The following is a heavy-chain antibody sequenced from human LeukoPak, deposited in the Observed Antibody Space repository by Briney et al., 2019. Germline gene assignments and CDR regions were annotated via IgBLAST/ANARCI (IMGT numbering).Heavy chain of an antibody. J-gene: IGHJ4*02. CDR3: ARRGYDYNKTFDY. CDR2: IYYSGST. D-gene: IGHD4-11*01. V-gene: IGHV4-39*01. Sequence: SETLSLTCTVSGGSISSSSYYWGWIRQPPGKGLEWIGSIYYSGSTYHNPSLKSRVTISVDTSKNQFSLKLSSVTAADTAVYYCARRGYDYNKTFDYWGQGTLVTVSS. CDR1: GGSISSSSYY.